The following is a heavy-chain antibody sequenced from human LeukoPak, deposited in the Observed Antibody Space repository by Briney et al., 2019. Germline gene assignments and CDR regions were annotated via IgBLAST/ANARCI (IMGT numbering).Heavy chain of an antibody. Sequence: PGRSLRLSCAASGFTFSSYGMHWVRQAPGKGLEWVAVIWYDGSNKYYADSVKGRFTISRDNSKNTLYLQMNSLRAEDTAVYYCARDVIRDTAMVAFDYWGQGTLVTVSS. CDR1: GFTFSSYG. CDR3: ARDVIRDTAMVAFDY. CDR2: IWYDGSNK. J-gene: IGHJ4*02. V-gene: IGHV3-33*01. D-gene: IGHD5-18*01.